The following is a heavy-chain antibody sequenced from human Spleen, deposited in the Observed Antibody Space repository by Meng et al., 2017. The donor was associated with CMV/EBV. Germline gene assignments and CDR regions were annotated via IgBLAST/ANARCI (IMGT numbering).Heavy chain of an antibody. V-gene: IGHV3-21*01. Sequence: GESLKISCAASGFTFSSYSMNWVRQAPGKGLEWVSSISSSSSYIYYADSVKGRFTISRDNAKNSLYLQMNSLRAEDTAVYYCARDRLERRKQNYYGMDVWGQGTTVTVSS. CDR1: GFTFSSYS. CDR3: ARDRLERRKQNYYGMDV. J-gene: IGHJ6*02. D-gene: IGHD1-1*01. CDR2: ISSSSSYI.